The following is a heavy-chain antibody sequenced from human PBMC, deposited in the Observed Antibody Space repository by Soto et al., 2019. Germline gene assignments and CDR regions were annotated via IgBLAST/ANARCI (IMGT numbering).Heavy chain of an antibody. V-gene: IGHV4-59*01. Sequence: SETLSLTCTVSGGSISSYYWSWIRQPPGKGLEWIGYIYYSGSTNYNPSLRSRVTISVDTSKNQFSLKLGSVTAADTAVYYCARGIGSLMWFGELNWFDPWGQGTLVTVSS. D-gene: IGHD3-10*01. CDR2: IYYSGST. J-gene: IGHJ5*02. CDR1: GGSISSYY. CDR3: ARGIGSLMWFGELNWFDP.